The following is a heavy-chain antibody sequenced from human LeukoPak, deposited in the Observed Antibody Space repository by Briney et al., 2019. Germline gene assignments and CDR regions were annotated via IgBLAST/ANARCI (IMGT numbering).Heavy chain of an antibody. Sequence: QSGGSLRLSCAASGFTFSSYWMHWVRQAPGKGLVWVARIYSDGSNTSYADSVKGRFTISRDNAKNTLYLQMNSLRAEDTAVYYCARARGGYSSGHYDYWGQGTLVTVSS. CDR2: IYSDGSNT. D-gene: IGHD5-18*01. J-gene: IGHJ4*02. CDR3: ARARGGYSSGHYDY. CDR1: GFTFSSYW. V-gene: IGHV3-74*01.